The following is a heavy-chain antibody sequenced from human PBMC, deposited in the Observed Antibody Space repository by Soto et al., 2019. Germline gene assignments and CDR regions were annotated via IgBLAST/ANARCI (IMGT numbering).Heavy chain of an antibody. CDR1: GFTFSSYA. Sequence: QPGGSLRLSCAASGFTFSSYAMSWVRQAPGKGLEWVSAISGSGGSTYYADSVKGRFTISRDNSKNTLYLQMNSLRAEDTAVYYCAKGVYDFWSGSPGPYNWFDPWGQGTLVTVSS. D-gene: IGHD3-3*01. V-gene: IGHV3-23*01. CDR2: ISGSGGST. J-gene: IGHJ5*02. CDR3: AKGVYDFWSGSPGPYNWFDP.